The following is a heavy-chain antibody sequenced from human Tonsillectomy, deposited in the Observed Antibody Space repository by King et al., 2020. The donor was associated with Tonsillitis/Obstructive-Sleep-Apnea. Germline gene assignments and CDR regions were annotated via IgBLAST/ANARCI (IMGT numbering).Heavy chain of an antibody. Sequence: VQLVESGGGLVKPGGSLRLSCAASGFTFSTYIMNWVRQAPGKGLEWVSCISTRSSYMYYADSVKGRFTISRDDAKNSLYLQMNSLRAEDTAVYYCAREFGVGVGGMDVWGQGTTVAVSS. CDR2: ISTRSSYM. J-gene: IGHJ6*02. D-gene: IGHD3-16*01. CDR3: AREFGVGVGGMDV. V-gene: IGHV3-21*01. CDR1: GFTFSTYI.